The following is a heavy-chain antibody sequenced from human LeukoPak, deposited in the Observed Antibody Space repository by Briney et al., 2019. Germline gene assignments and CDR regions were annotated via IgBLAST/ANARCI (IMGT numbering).Heavy chain of an antibody. Sequence: TGGFLRLSCTVSGFTLDDYAMPWVRHTPGKGLEWCAGITWNRDNIGYGDSVKGRFTISRDNVKNVLYLQMNSLRPEDTALYYCAKDLSSAITSALVLDVWGQGTTVIVS. J-gene: IGHJ6*02. V-gene: IGHV3-9*01. CDR2: ITWNRDNI. CDR3: AKDLSSAITSALVLDV. D-gene: IGHD3-22*01. CDR1: GFTLDDYA.